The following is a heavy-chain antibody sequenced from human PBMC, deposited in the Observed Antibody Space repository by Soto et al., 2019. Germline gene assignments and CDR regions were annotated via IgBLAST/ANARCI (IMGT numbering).Heavy chain of an antibody. V-gene: IGHV5-51*01. D-gene: IGHD4-4*01. J-gene: IGHJ6*02. Sequence: GESLKISCKGSGYSFTSYWIGWVRQIPGKGLEWMGIIYPGDSDTRYSPSFQGQVTISADKSISTAYLQWSSLKASDTAMYYCARRSTVTTPRDYYYYGMDVWGQGTTVTVSS. CDR3: ARRSTVTTPRDYYYYGMDV. CDR1: GYSFTSYW. CDR2: IYPGDSDT.